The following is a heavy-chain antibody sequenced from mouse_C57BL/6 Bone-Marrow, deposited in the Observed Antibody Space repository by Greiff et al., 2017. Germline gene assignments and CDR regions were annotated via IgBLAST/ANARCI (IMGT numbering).Heavy chain of an antibody. CDR3: ARVSYYSNYFDD. V-gene: IGHV1-81*01. CDR1: GYTFTSYG. J-gene: IGHJ2*01. Sequence: VQRVESGAELARPGASVKLSCKASGYTFTSYGISWVKQRTGQGLEWIGEIYTRSGNTYYNEKFKGKATLTADKSSSTAYMELRSLTSDDSAVYFWARVSYYSNYFDDWGQGTTLTVSS. D-gene: IGHD2-5*01. CDR2: IYTRSGNT.